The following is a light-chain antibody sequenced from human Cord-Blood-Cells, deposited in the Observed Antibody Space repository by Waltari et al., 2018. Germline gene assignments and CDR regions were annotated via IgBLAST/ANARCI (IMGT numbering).Light chain of an antibody. CDR3: QQYGSSLIT. V-gene: IGKV3D-20*01. CDR1: QSVSSSY. CDR2: DAS. Sequence: EIVLTQSPATLSLSPGERATLSCGASQSVSSSYLAWYQQKPGLAPRLLIYDASSRATGIPDRFSGSGSVTDFTLTISRLEPEDFAVYYCQQYGSSLITFGQGTRLEIK. J-gene: IGKJ5*01.